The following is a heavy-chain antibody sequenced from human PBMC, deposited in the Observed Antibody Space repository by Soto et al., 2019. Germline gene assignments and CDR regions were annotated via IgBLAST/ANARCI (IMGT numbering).Heavy chain of an antibody. CDR1: GYTFTSYD. V-gene: IGHV1-8*01. CDR3: SSGRFGELGDYYGMDV. D-gene: IGHD3-10*01. J-gene: IGHJ6*02. Sequence: ASVKVSCKASGYTFTSYDINWVRQATGQGLEWMGWMNPNSGNTGYAQKFQGRVTMTRNTSISTAYMELSSLRSEDTAVYYCSSGRFGELGDYYGMDVWAQGTTVTVSS. CDR2: MNPNSGNT.